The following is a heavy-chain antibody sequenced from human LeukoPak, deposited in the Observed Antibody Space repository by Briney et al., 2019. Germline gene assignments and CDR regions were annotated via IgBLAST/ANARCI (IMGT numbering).Heavy chain of an antibody. Sequence: GGSLRLSCAASGFTFSSYEMNWVRQAPGKGLEWVSYISSSGSTIYYAGSVKGRFTISRDNAKNSLYLQMNSLRAEDTAVYYCARMGWGLFDYWGQGTLVTVSS. D-gene: IGHD7-27*01. CDR3: ARMGWGLFDY. J-gene: IGHJ4*02. CDR1: GFTFSSYE. CDR2: ISSSGSTI. V-gene: IGHV3-48*03.